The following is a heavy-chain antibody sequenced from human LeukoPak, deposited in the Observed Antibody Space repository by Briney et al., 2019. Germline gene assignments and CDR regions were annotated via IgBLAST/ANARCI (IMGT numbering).Heavy chain of an antibody. CDR1: GGTFSSYA. D-gene: IGHD3-10*01. V-gene: IGHV1-69*04. CDR2: IIPILGIA. Sequence: ASVKVSCKASGGTFSSYAISWVRQAPGQGLEWMGRIIPILGIANYAQKFQGRVTITADKSTSTAYMELSSLRSEDTAVYYCARDPRIWFGELSPSYYGMDVWGQGTTVTVSS. CDR3: ARDPRIWFGELSPSYYGMDV. J-gene: IGHJ6*02.